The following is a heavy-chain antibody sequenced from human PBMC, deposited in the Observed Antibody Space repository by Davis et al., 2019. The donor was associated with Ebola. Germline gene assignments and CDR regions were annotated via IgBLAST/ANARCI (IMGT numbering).Heavy chain of an antibody. V-gene: IGHV1-46*01. Sequence: ASVKVSCKASGYTFTTQAMTWVRQAPGQGLEWMGMINPNDGRTIYAQKFQGRVTVTRDTSTTTVYMDLSSLRSDDTAVYFCARTSIVGTTTTASDIWGQGTRVTVSS. CDR3: ARTSIVGTTTTASDI. CDR1: GYTFTTQA. D-gene: IGHD1-26*01. J-gene: IGHJ3*02. CDR2: INPNDGRT.